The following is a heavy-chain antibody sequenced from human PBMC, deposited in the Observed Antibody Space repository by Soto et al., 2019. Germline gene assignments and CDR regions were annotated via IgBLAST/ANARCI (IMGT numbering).Heavy chain of an antibody. Sequence: GASVKVSCKVSGYTLTELSMHWVRQAPGKGLEWMGGFDPEDGETIYAQKFQGRVTMTEDTSTDTAYMELSSLRSEDTAVYYCATESIVGATVAAFDIWGQGTMVTVSS. V-gene: IGHV1-24*01. CDR1: GYTLTELS. CDR2: FDPEDGET. D-gene: IGHD1-26*01. CDR3: ATESIVGATVAAFDI. J-gene: IGHJ3*02.